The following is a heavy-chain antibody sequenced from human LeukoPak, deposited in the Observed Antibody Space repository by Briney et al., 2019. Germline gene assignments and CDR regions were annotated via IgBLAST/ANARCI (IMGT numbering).Heavy chain of an antibody. CDR2: IGASADYT. Sequence: PGGSLRLSCEASGFTFSNFALTWVRQAPGKGLEWVSSIGASADYTHYADSVKGRFTISRDDSRNTVYLQMNSLGGEDTALYYCAKPIRGYAPPPLVFWGQGTLVTVSS. CDR1: GFTFSNFA. D-gene: IGHD2-15*01. CDR3: AKPIRGYAPPPLVF. J-gene: IGHJ4*02. V-gene: IGHV3-23*01.